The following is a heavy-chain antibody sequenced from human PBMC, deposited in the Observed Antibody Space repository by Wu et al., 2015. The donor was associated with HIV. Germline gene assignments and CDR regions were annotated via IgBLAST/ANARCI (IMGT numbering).Heavy chain of an antibody. Sequence: QVQLVQSGAEVKKPGSSVKVSCRASGNTFRNHAITWVRQAPGQGLEWMGRIIPFSDTTNYAQRFQGRVTITADKPTNTAYMELSSLRSDDTAVYYCAGGGGRTSMDPFDFWGQGTLVTVSS. D-gene: IGHD5-18*01. CDR3: AGGGGRTSMDPFDF. J-gene: IGHJ4*02. V-gene: IGHV1-69*13. CDR2: IIPFSDTT. CDR1: GNTFRNHA.